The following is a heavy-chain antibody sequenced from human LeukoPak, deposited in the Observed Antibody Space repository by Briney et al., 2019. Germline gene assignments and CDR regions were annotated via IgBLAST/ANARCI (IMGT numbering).Heavy chain of an antibody. CDR2: INPNSGGT. CDR3: ARGGSSSRGAYYYMDV. Sequence: ASVKVSCKASGYTFTGYYMHWVRHAPGQGLEWMGWINPNSGGTNYAQKFQGRVTMTRDTSISTAYMELSRLRSDDTAVYYCARGGSSSRGAYYYMDVWGKGTTVTVSS. J-gene: IGHJ6*03. D-gene: IGHD6-6*01. V-gene: IGHV1-2*02. CDR1: GYTFTGYY.